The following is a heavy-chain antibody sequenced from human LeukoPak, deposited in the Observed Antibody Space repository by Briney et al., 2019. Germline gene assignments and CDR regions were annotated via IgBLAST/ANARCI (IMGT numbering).Heavy chain of an antibody. D-gene: IGHD6-19*01. V-gene: IGHV3-30-3*01. Sequence: TGGSLRLSCAASGFTFSSYAMHWVRQAPGKGLEWVAVISYGGSNKYYADSVKGRFTISRDNSKNTLYLQMNSLRAEDTAVYYCARDPGDSSGYSDYWGQGTLVTVSS. CDR2: ISYGGSNK. CDR1: GFTFSSYA. J-gene: IGHJ4*02. CDR3: ARDPGDSSGYSDY.